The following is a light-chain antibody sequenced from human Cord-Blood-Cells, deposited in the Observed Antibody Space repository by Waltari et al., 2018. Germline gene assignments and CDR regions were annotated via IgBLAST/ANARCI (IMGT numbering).Light chain of an antibody. Sequence: DIVMTQSPDSLAVSLGERATINCKSSQSVLYSSNNKNYLACYQQKPGQPPKLLIYWASTREAGVPDRFRGSGSGTDFTLTISSLQAEDGAVYYCQQYYSTPLTFGGGTKVEIK. J-gene: IGKJ4*01. CDR3: QQYYSTPLT. V-gene: IGKV4-1*01. CDR1: QSVLYSSNNKNY. CDR2: WAS.